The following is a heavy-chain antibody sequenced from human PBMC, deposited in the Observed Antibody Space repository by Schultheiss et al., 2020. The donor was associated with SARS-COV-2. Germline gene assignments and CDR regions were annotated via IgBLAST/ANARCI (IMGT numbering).Heavy chain of an antibody. Sequence: GGSLRLSCAASGFTFSSYAMHWVRQAPGKGLEWVAVISYDGSNKYYADSVKGRFTISRDNSKNTLYLQMNSLRAEDTAVYYCARDGIAVSDNYYYGMDVWGQGTTVTVSS. D-gene: IGHD6-19*01. CDR3: ARDGIAVSDNYYYGMDV. J-gene: IGHJ6*02. CDR1: GFTFSSYA. V-gene: IGHV3-30-3*01. CDR2: ISYDGSNK.